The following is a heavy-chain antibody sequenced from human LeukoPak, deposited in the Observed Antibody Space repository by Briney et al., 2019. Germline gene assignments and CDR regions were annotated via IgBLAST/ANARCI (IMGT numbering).Heavy chain of an antibody. J-gene: IGHJ6*03. CDR1: GGSISSYY. CDR3: ARLYGYSYGYYYYYYMDV. V-gene: IGHV4-4*09. Sequence: SETLSLTCTVSGGSISSYYWSWIRQPPGKRLEWIGYIYTSGSTNYNPSLKSRVTISVDTSKNQFSLKLSSVTAADTAVYYCARLYGYSYGYYYYYYMDVWGKGTTVTVSS. CDR2: IYTSGST. D-gene: IGHD5-18*01.